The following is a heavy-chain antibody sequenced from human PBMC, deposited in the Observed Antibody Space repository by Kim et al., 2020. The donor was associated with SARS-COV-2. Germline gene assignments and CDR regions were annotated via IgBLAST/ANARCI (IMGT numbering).Heavy chain of an antibody. CDR1: GYTFTDCS. Sequence: ASVKVSCKASGYTFTDCSLHWVRQAPGQGLEWVGWINVGNGKTYYSQKFEDRVTFSRDTSARTAYMDLTDLTSEDTAVYYCVRAEYTVFGQTITRHYDYWGQGTPITVSS. CDR3: VRAEYTVFGQTITRHYDY. D-gene: IGHD6-6*01. V-gene: IGHV1-3*01. CDR2: INVGNGKT. J-gene: IGHJ4*02.